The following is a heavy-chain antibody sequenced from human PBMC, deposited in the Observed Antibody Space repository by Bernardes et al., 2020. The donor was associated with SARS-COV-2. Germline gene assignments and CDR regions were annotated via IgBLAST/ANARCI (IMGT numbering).Heavy chain of an antibody. J-gene: IGHJ6*02. Sequence: GGSLRLSCAASGFTFSKYAMTWVRLAPGRGLEWVATISATGAATYYGDSMRGRFTVSRDNSKNTLYLQLSSLTAEDTAIYFCACNSRAYSSSFGMDVWGPGTTVTVSS. CDR2: ISATGAAT. CDR1: GFTFSKYA. CDR3: ACNSRAYSSSFGMDV. V-gene: IGHV3-23*01. D-gene: IGHD1-1*01.